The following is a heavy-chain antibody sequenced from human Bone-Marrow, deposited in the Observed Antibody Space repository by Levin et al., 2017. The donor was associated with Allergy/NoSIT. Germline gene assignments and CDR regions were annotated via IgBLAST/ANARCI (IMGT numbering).Heavy chain of an antibody. CDR2: ISDSGGVI. Sequence: GGSLRLSCAASGFTFSTYAMAWVRQAPGQGLEWVSVISDSGGVIFYADSVKGRFTISRDNSRNTLYLQMNSLRVEDTAVYYCAKSTPVTPVAVAGYGYFQHWGQGTQVTVSS. D-gene: IGHD2-21*01. CDR1: GFTFSTYA. J-gene: IGHJ1*01. V-gene: IGHV3-23*01. CDR3: AKSTPVTPVAVAGYGYFQH.